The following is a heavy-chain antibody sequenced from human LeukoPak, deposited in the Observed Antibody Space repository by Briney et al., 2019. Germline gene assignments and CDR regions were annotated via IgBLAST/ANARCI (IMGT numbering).Heavy chain of an antibody. Sequence: SETLSLTCAVYGGSFSGYYWIWIRQPPGKGLEWVGEINHSGSTNYNPSLKSRVTISVDTSKNQYSLKLSSGTAADTAVYDCARDQGGIAAAVWFDYWGQGTLVTVSS. CDR2: INHSGST. V-gene: IGHV4-34*01. CDR1: GGSFSGYY. D-gene: IGHD6-13*01. CDR3: ARDQGGIAAAVWFDY. J-gene: IGHJ4*02.